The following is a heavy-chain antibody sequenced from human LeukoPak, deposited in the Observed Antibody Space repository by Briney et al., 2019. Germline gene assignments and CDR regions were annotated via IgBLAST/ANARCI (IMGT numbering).Heavy chain of an antibody. CDR3: AREGEYSYGYGDY. J-gene: IGHJ4*02. CDR1: GGSFSGYY. D-gene: IGHD5-18*01. CDR2: INHSGST. Sequence: PSETLSLTCAVYGGSFSGYYWSWIRQPPGKGLEWIGEINHSGSTNYNPSLKSRVTISVDTSKNQSSLKLSSVTAADTAVYYCAREGEYSYGYGDYWGQGTLVTVSS. V-gene: IGHV4-34*01.